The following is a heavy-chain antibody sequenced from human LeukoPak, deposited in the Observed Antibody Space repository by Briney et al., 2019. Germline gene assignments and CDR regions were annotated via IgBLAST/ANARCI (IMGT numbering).Heavy chain of an antibody. CDR1: GFTLNRYA. J-gene: IGHJ4*02. CDR3: ARDNWNNYFDY. Sequence: GGSLRLSCAASGFTLNRYAMRWVRQAAGKGLEGVANIKQDGSEKYYVDSVKGRFTISRDNAKNSLYLQMNSLRAEDTAVYYCARDNWNNYFDYWGEGTLVTVSS. CDR2: IKQDGSEK. V-gene: IGHV3-7*01. D-gene: IGHD1/OR15-1a*01.